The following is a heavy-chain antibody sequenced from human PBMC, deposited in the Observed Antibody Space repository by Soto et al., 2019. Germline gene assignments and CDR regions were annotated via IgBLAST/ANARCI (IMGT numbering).Heavy chain of an antibody. D-gene: IGHD6-13*01. J-gene: IGHJ6*02. CDR1: GGTFSSYA. Sequence: SVKVSCKTSGGTFSSYAINWVRQAPGQGLEWMGGIVPLFRTTNYAQKFRGRVTITADTSTYTVYMELSELRSGDTAVYYCARGGYSSTWSNLLDRSGLDVWGQGTTVTVSS. V-gene: IGHV1-69*06. CDR3: ARGGYSSTWSNLLDRSGLDV. CDR2: IVPLFRTT.